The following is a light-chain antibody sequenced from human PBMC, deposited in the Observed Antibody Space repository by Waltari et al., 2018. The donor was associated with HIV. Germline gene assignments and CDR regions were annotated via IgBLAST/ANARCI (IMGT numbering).Light chain of an antibody. CDR3: QSYDSSLTAWV. CDR1: TSNIGAEYD. V-gene: IGLV1-40*01. Sequence: QSVLTQPPSVSGAPGQRVTISCTGSTSNIGAEYDVHWYQQLPGTVPKLLIFGNDNRPSGVPDRFSGSTSGTSASLAITGLHAEDEAHYYCQSYDSSLTAWVFGGGTKLTVL. J-gene: IGLJ3*02. CDR2: GND.